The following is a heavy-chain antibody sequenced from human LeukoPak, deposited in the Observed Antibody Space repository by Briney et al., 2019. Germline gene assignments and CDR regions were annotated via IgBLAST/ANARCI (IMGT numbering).Heavy chain of an antibody. V-gene: IGHV3-23*01. J-gene: IGHJ5*02. CDR1: GFTFSSYG. Sequence: GGSLRLSCAASGFTFSSYGMSWVRQAPGKGLEWVSAISGSGAGTYYTDSVKGRFTISRDNSKNTLYLQMNSLRAEDTAVYYCARDIWQQLVLEFDPWGQGTLVTVSS. CDR2: ISGSGAGT. CDR3: ARDIWQQLVLEFDP. D-gene: IGHD6-13*01.